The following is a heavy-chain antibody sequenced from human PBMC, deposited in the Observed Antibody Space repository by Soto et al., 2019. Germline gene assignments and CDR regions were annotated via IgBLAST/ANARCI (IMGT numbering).Heavy chain of an antibody. CDR3: ARSGDLETHLHDSSGYYSFDY. CDR2: IYYSGST. V-gene: IGHV4-31*03. CDR1: GGSISSGGYY. Sequence: SETLSLTCTVSGGSISSGGYYWSWIRQHPGKCLEWIGYIYYSGSTYYNPSLKSRVTISVDTSKNQFSLKLSSVTAADTAVYYCARSGDLETHLHDSSGYYSFDYWGQGTLVTVSS. D-gene: IGHD3-22*01. J-gene: IGHJ4*02.